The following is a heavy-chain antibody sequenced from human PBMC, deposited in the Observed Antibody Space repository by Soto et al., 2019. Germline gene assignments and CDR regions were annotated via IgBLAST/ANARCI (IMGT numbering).Heavy chain of an antibody. J-gene: IGHJ4*02. CDR1: GFTFSSYC. CDR3: AREPIYDSSGYYYNNFDY. D-gene: IGHD3-22*01. V-gene: IGHV3-33*01. CDR2: IWYDGSNK. Sequence: GGSLRLSCAASGFTFSSYCMHWVRQAPGKGLEWVAVIWYDGSNKYYADSVKGRFTISRDNSKNTLYLQMNSLRAEDTAVYYCAREPIYDSSGYYYNNFDYWGQGTLVTVSS.